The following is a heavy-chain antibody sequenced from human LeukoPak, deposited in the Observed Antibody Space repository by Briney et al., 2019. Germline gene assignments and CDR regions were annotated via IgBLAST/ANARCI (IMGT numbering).Heavy chain of an antibody. CDR2: IRYDGSNK. D-gene: IGHD5-18*01. CDR3: ARYSYVPGDY. CDR1: GFTFSSYG. J-gene: IGHJ4*02. V-gene: IGHV3-30*02. Sequence: GGSLRLSCAASGFTFSSYGMPWVRQAPGKGLEWVAFIRYDGSNKYYADSVKGRFTISRDNSKNTLYLQMNSLGAEDTAVYYCARYSYVPGDYWGQGTLVTVSS.